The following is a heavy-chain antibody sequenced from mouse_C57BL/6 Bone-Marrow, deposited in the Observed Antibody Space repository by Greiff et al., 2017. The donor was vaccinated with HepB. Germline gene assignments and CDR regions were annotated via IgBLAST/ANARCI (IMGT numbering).Heavy chain of an antibody. CDR3: ARSGTVVAHFDY. D-gene: IGHD1-1*01. V-gene: IGHV1-4*01. CDR2: INPSSGYT. Sequence: VQLQQSGAELARPGASVKMSCKASGYTFTSYTMHWVKQRPGQGLEWIGYINPSSGYTKYNQKFKDKATLTADKSSSTAYMQLSSLTSEDSAVYYCARSGTVVAHFDYWGQGTTLTVSS. CDR1: GYTFTSYT. J-gene: IGHJ2*01.